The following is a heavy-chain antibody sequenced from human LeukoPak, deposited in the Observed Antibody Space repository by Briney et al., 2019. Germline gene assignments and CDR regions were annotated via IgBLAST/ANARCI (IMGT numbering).Heavy chain of an antibody. J-gene: IGHJ4*02. Sequence: SETLSLTCAVYGGSFSGYYWSWIRQPPGKGLEWIGEINHSGSTNYNPSLTSRVPISVDTSKNQFSLKLSSVSAADTAVYYCARASGGYYDSSGYYPLLDFDYWGQGTLVTVSS. CDR2: INHSGST. V-gene: IGHV4-34*01. D-gene: IGHD3-22*01. CDR3: ARASGGYYDSSGYYPLLDFDY. CDR1: GGSFSGYY.